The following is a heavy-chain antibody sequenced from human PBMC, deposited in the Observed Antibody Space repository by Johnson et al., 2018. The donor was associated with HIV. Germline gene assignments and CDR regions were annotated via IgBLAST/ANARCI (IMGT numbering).Heavy chain of an antibody. Sequence: QVQLVESGGGLVQPGGSLRLSCAASGFTFSSYAMHWVRQTPGKGLEWVAIISYDGSNKYYADSVKGRFTVSSDNSKNTLCLQMNSLRVEDTPVSSCASGGPLSGSDECCVDVWGQGTMVTVAS. J-gene: IGHJ3*01. V-gene: IGHV3-30*14. D-gene: IGHD1-26*01. CDR1: GFTFSSYA. CDR3: ASGGPLSGSDECCVDV. CDR2: ISYDGSNK.